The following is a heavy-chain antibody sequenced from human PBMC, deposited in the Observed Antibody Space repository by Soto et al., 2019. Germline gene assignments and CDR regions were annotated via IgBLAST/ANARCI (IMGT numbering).Heavy chain of an antibody. J-gene: IGHJ3*02. Sequence: SSETLSLTCTVSGGSISSGGYYWSWIRQHPGKGLEWIGYIYYSGSTYYNPSLKSRVTISVDTSKNQFSLKLSSVTAADTAVYYCAKAVNYYGSGSYYGLGAFDIWGQGTMVTVSS. CDR3: AKAVNYYGSGSYYGLGAFDI. CDR2: IYYSGST. D-gene: IGHD3-10*01. CDR1: GGSISSGGYY. V-gene: IGHV4-31*03.